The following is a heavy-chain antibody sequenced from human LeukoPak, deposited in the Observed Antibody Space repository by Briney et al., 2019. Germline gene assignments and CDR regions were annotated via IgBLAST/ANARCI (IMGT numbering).Heavy chain of an antibody. D-gene: IGHD1-14*01. CDR2: ISAYNGNT. J-gene: IGHJ5*02. Sequence: VASVKVSCKASGYTFTSYGISWVRQAPGQGLEWMGWISAYNGNTNYAQKLQGRVTMTTDTSTSTAYMELRSLRSDGTAVYYCARHRRSNNWFDPWGQGTLVTVSS. CDR1: GYTFTSYG. CDR3: ARHRRSNNWFDP. V-gene: IGHV1-18*01.